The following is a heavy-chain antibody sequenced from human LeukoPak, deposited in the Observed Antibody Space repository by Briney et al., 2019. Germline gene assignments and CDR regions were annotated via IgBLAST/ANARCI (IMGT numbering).Heavy chain of an antibody. Sequence: SETLSLTCAVYGGSFSNYYWSWIRQPPGKGLEWIGEINHSGSTNYNPSLKSRVTISVDTSKKQFSLKLSSLTAADTAVYYCARRVSNYYYGSKNYSYYFDYWGQGTLVTVSS. D-gene: IGHD3-10*01. CDR2: INHSGST. V-gene: IGHV4-34*01. CDR3: ARRVSNYYYGSKNYSYYFDY. CDR1: GGSFSNYY. J-gene: IGHJ4*02.